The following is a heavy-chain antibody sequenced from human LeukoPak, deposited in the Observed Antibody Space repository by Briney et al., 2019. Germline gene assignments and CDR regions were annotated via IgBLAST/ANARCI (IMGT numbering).Heavy chain of an antibody. Sequence: ASVKVSCKASGYTFTNFPIGWVRQAPGQGLEWMGWISAYNGYTKYAPSLQGRVTMTTDTSTRTAYMQLSSLRSDDTAMYYCARVGGNYEGLIDYWGQGTLVTVSS. D-gene: IGHD1-26*01. CDR3: ARVGGNYEGLIDY. J-gene: IGHJ4*02. CDR2: ISAYNGYT. V-gene: IGHV1-18*01. CDR1: GYTFTNFP.